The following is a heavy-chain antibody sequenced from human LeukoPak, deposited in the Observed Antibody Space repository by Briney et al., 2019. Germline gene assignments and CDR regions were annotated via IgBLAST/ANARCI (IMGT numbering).Heavy chain of an antibody. J-gene: IGHJ3*02. CDR3: ARFGGPHAFHI. Sequence: RSSETLSLTCTVSGGSISNYYWSWIRQPPGKGLEWIAYINYSGSTNYNPSLKSRVTISVDTSKNHFSLTLSSVTAADTVVYYCARFGGPHAFHIWGQGTKVSVCS. V-gene: IGHV4-59*01. D-gene: IGHD3-3*01. CDR2: INYSGST. CDR1: GGSISNYY.